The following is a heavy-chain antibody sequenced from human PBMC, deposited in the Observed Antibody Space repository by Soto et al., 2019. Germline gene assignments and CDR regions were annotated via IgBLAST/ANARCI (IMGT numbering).Heavy chain of an antibody. CDR2: IWYDGSNK. J-gene: IGHJ4*02. Sequence: QVQLVESGGGVVQPGRSLRLSCAASGFTFSSYGMHWVRQAPGKGLEWVAVIWYDGSNKYYADSVKGRFTISRDNSKNTLYLQMNSLRAEDTAVYYCASLGPSYDSSGYYRYWGQGTLVTVSS. D-gene: IGHD3-22*01. CDR3: ASLGPSYDSSGYYRY. CDR1: GFTFSSYG. V-gene: IGHV3-33*01.